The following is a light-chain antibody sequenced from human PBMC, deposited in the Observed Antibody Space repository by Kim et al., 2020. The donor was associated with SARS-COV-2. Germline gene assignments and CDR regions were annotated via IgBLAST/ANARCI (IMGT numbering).Light chain of an antibody. Sequence: SASVGDRVTITCRATESICDWLAWYQQKPGKPPNLLIYKASNLESGVPSRFSGSGSGTEFTLTINSLLPEDFATYYCQQYHSHSYAFGQGTKLE. V-gene: IGKV1-5*03. CDR1: ESICDW. J-gene: IGKJ2*01. CDR2: KAS. CDR3: QQYHSHSYA.